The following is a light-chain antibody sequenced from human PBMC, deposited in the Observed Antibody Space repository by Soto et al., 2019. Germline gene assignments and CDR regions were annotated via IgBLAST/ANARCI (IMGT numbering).Light chain of an antibody. CDR3: QQYNNRPYT. V-gene: IGKV3-15*01. Sequence: EIMMTQSPDTLSVSPGERATVSCRASQSISSDFAWFQLKPGQAPRLLIYGASTRAPDVPDRFSGSGSGTEFTLTISSLQSEDVAVYYCQQYNNRPYTFGQGTKLEIK. J-gene: IGKJ2*01. CDR2: GAS. CDR1: QSISSD.